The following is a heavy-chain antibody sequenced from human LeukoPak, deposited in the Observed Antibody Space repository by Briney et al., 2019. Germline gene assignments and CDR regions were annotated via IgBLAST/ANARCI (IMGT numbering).Heavy chain of an antibody. J-gene: IGHJ6*02. CDR1: GYTFTGYY. D-gene: IGHD6-13*01. CDR2: INPNSGGT. Sequence: ASVKVSCKASGYTFTGYYMHWVRQAPGQGLEWMGWINPNSGGTNYAQKFQGWVTMTRDTSISTAYMELSRLRSDDTAVYYCARGKAAAGPRSYYYYGMDVWGQGTTVTVSS. CDR3: ARGKAAAGPRSYYYYGMDV. V-gene: IGHV1-2*04.